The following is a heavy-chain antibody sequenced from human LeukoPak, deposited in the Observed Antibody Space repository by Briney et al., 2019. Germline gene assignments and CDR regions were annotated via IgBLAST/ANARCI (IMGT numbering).Heavy chain of an antibody. D-gene: IGHD6-6*01. Sequence: SGALSLTCAVSGGSLSSYYGSWGRQPPGRGREWIGYIYYSGSTNYTPSLKGRLTISVDTSKNQFSLKLSSVTAADTAVYYCARPRPPSDYWGQGTLVTVSP. CDR1: GGSLSSYY. CDR3: ARPRPPSDY. J-gene: IGHJ4*02. V-gene: IGHV4-59*08. CDR2: IYYSGST.